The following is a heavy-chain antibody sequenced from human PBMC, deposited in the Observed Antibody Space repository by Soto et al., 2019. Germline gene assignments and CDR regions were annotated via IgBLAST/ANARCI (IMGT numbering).Heavy chain of an antibody. CDR3: AKGYDSGLYFIGN. CDR2: ISGSGGTT. Sequence: EVLLLESGGGLAQPGGSLRLSCAASGFTVSAYPMNWVRQAPGKGLEWVSSISGSGGTTYYTESVKGRFTVSRDNTKKTLYLQMSSLRVEDTAVYYCAKGYDSGLYFIGNWGLGTLVTVS. J-gene: IGHJ4*02. CDR1: GFTVSAYP. D-gene: IGHD6-19*01. V-gene: IGHV3-23*01.